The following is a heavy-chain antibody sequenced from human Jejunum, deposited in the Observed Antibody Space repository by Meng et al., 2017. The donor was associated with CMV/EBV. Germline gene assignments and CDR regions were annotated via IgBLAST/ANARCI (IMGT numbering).Heavy chain of an antibody. V-gene: IGHV3-21*06. CDR3: ARDMCTTTSCYGRLNYYYYAMDV. Sequence: MNWVRQAPGKGLEWVSSVSSGSSYISYADAVKGRFTISRDNAKNSLYLQMNSLRAEDTAMYFCARDMCTTTSCYGRLNYYYYAMDVWGQGTTVTVSS. D-gene: IGHD2-2*01. CDR2: VSSGSSYI. J-gene: IGHJ6*02.